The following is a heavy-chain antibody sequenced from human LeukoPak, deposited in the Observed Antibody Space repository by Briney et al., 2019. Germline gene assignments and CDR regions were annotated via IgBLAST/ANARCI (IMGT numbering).Heavy chain of an antibody. Sequence: SETLSLTCAVYGGSFSGYYRSWIRQPPGKGLEWIGEINHSGSTNYNPSLKSRVTISVDTSKNQFSLKLSSVTAADTAVYYCARGRRAAAGPNFDYWGQGTLVTVSS. CDR2: INHSGST. V-gene: IGHV4-34*01. CDR1: GGSFSGYY. D-gene: IGHD6-13*01. CDR3: ARGRRAAAGPNFDY. J-gene: IGHJ4*02.